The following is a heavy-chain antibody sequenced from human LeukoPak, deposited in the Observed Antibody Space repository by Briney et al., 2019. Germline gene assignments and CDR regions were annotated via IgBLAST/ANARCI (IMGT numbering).Heavy chain of an antibody. J-gene: IGHJ5*02. CDR3: ARDIPVDSRSSVPKPVRDS. D-gene: IGHD6-6*01. CDR1: GFTFSSAW. CDR2: IYSNTSA. Sequence: GGSLRLSCAASGFTFSSAWMNWVRQAPGKGLQWVSVIYSNTSAYYADSVKGRFTISRHNSKNTLYLQMTSLRAEDTAVYYCARDIPVDSRSSVPKPVRDSWGQGTLVTVSS. V-gene: IGHV3-53*04.